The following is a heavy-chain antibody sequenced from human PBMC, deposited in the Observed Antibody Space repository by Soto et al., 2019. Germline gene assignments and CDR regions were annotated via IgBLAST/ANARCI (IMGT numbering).Heavy chain of an antibody. V-gene: IGHV4-59*01. CDR3: ARVGGVAARTFDY. CDR1: GGSISPFY. J-gene: IGHJ4*02. Sequence: QVQLQESGPGVVKPSETLSLTCTVSGGSISPFYWSWVRQPPGKGLEWIGYLYYSGNTNYNPSLKSRVTISVDASTNQVYRRLTSVTAADTAVYYCARVGGVAARTFDYWGQGTVVTVSS. D-gene: IGHD2-15*01. CDR2: LYYSGNT.